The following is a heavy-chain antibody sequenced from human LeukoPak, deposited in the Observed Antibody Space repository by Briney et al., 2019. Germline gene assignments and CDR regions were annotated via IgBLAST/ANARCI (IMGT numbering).Heavy chain of an antibody. CDR3: ARGFFGSGSYYTPDY. V-gene: IGHV3-23*01. J-gene: IGHJ4*02. CDR1: GFTFSSYA. D-gene: IGHD3-10*01. Sequence: GGSPRLSCAASGFTFSSYAMSWVRQAPGKGLEWVSAISGSGGSTYYADSVKGRFTISRDNSKNTLYLQMNSLRAEDTAVYYCARGFFGSGSYYTPDYWGQGTLVTVSS. CDR2: ISGSGGST.